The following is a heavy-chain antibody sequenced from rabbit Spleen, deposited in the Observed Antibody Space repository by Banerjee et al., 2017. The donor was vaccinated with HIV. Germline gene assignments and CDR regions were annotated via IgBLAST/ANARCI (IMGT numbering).Heavy chain of an antibody. CDR2: IDTGSRDFT. CDR1: GFSFNSGSGFSFHSGYD. CDR3: ATWNGASLLFDV. D-gene: IGHD2-1*01. Sequence: QSLEESGGGLVNPVASLTLTCTASGFSFNSGSGFSFHSGYDMCWVRQAPGKGLEWVACIDTGSRDFTYYASWAKGRFTISKTSSPTVTLQMTSLSGADTATYFCATWNGASLLFDVWGQGTLVTVS. V-gene: IGHV1S40*01. J-gene: IGHJ6*01.